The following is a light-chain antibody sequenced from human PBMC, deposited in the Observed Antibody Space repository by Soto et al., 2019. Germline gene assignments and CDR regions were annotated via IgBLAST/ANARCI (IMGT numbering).Light chain of an antibody. V-gene: IGLV2-14*01. J-gene: IGLJ2*01. Sequence: QSVLTQPASVSGSPGQSITISCTGTSSDVGGYNYVSWYQQPPGKAPKLMIYDVSNRPSGVSNRFSGSKSGNTASLTISGLQAEDEADYYCSSYTSSSTDVVFGGGTKLTVL. CDR2: DVS. CDR3: SSYTSSSTDVV. CDR1: SSDVGGYNY.